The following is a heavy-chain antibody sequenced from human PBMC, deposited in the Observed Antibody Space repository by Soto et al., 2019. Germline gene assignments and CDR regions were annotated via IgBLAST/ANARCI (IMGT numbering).Heavy chain of an antibody. CDR1: GFTFSSYE. CDR2: ISSSGSTI. CDR3: XXXXYSYGLLPXX. Sequence: EVQLVESGGGLVQPGGSLRLSCAASGFTFSSYEMNWVRQAPGKGLEWVSYISSSGSTIYYADSVKGRFTISRDNAKNSLYLQMNSLRAEDXXXXXXXXXXYSYGLLPXXWGQXX. V-gene: IGHV3-48*03. D-gene: IGHD5-18*01. J-gene: IGHJ4*02.